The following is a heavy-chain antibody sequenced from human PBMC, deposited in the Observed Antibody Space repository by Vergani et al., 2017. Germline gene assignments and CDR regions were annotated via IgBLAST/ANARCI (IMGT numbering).Heavy chain of an antibody. V-gene: IGHV1-46*03. CDR3: ARDGSGGSPFAMDV. D-gene: IGHD2-15*01. J-gene: IGHJ6*02. CDR2: IYPSGGT. CDR1: VHTFTRYD. Sequence: QVQREQSGAEVKKPGAPVQVSCKASVHTFTRYDMHGVRQAPGQGFEWMGKIYPSGGTNYAQKFQGRVTMTKDTSTSTVDMELSSLRSEDTAMYYCARDGSGGSPFAMDVWGQGTTVTVSS.